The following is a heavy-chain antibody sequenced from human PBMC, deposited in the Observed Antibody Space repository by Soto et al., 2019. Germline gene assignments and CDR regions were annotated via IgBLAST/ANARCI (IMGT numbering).Heavy chain of an antibody. J-gene: IGHJ4*02. CDR1: GGSISSSSYY. CDR2: IHYSGST. CDR3: ARAPTYYYDSSGPKFDY. Sequence: PSETLSLTCTVSGGSISSSSYYWGWIRQPPGKELEWIGSIHYSGSTYYNPSLKSRVTISVDTSKNQFSLKLSSVTAADTAVYYCARAPTYYYDSSGPKFDYWGQGTLVT. D-gene: IGHD3-22*01. V-gene: IGHV4-39*01.